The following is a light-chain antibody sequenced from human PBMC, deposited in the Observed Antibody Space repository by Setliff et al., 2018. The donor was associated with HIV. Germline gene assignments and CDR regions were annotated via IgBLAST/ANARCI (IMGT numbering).Light chain of an antibody. CDR3: CSYAGSYTYI. V-gene: IGLV2-11*01. CDR2: DVS. J-gene: IGLJ1*01. Sequence: QSALPQPRSVSGSPGQSVTISCTGTSSDVGGYNYVSWYQQHPGKAPKLMIYDVSKRPSGVPDRFSGSKSGNTASLTISGLQAEDEADYYCCSYAGSYTYIFGSGTKVT. CDR1: SSDVGGYNY.